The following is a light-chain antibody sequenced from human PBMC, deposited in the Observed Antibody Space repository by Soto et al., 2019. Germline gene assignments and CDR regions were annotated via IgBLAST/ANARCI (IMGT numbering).Light chain of an antibody. V-gene: IGLV1-47*01. CDR2: RND. CDR1: SSNIGSNY. CDR3: ASWDDTLSGPV. Sequence: QAVVTQPPSASGTPGQRVTIPCSGSSSNIGSNYVYWYQQIPGTAPKLLIYRNDQRPSGVPDRLSGSKSGTSASLAISGLRSEDEADYYCASWDDTLSGPVFGGGTQLTVL. J-gene: IGLJ7*01.